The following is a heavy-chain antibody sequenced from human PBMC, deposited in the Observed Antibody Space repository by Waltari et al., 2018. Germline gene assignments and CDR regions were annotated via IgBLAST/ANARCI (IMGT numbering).Heavy chain of an antibody. Sequence: EVQLLESGGGLVQPGGSLRLSCAASGFTFSCYAMSLVRQAPGKGREWVSAISGRGGSTYEADSMKGLFTISINNSNNRLYLQMNSLRAEDTAVYYCAKCSYGDYYYYGMGVWGQGTTVTVSS. V-gene: IGHV3-23*01. D-gene: IGHD4-17*01. CDR3: AKCSYGDYYYYGMGV. CDR2: ISGRGGST. J-gene: IGHJ6*02. CDR1: GFTFSCYA.